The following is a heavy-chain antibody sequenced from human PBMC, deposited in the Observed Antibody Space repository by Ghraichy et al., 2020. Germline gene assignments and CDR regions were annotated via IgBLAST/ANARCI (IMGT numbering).Heavy chain of an antibody. V-gene: IGHV6-1*01. CDR2: TYYRSKWYN. D-gene: IGHD1-26*01. CDR1: GDSVSSNSAA. Sequence: SETLSLTCAISGDSVSSNSAAWNWIRQSPSRGLEWLGRTYYRSKWYNDYAVSVKSRITINPDTSKNQFSLQLNSVTPEDTAVYYCARSLVEWELSRGAAFDIWGQGIMVNVSS. J-gene: IGHJ3*02. CDR3: ARSLVEWELSRGAAFDI.